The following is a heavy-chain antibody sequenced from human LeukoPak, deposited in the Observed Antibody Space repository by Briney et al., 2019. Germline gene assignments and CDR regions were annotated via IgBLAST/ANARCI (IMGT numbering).Heavy chain of an antibody. CDR3: ARDPYYQLPRGYFDY. D-gene: IGHD2-2*01. J-gene: IGHJ4*02. CDR2: ISYDGSNK. V-gene: IGHV3-30-3*01. CDR1: GFTFSSYA. Sequence: GRSLRLSCAASGFTFSSYAMHWVRQAPDKALEWVAVISYDGSNKYHTDSVKGRFTISRDNSKNTLYLQMDSLRAEDTAVYYCARDPYYQLPRGYFDYWGQGTLVTVSS.